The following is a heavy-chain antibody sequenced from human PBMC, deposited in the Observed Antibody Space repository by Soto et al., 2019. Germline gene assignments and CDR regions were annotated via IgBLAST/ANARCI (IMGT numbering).Heavy chain of an antibody. D-gene: IGHD3-10*01. V-gene: IGHV1-69*06. CDR1: GGTLSDHG. Sequence: QVQLEQSGAEVKKPGSSVKVSCKASGGTLSDHGVAWLRQAPGQGLEWMGGTIPVFNTAKYAQKFQGRVTVTADKFTNIAYMELSSLRAEDTAFYFCARGVYGSGNYYTVPSAFDIWGQGKMVIVSS. J-gene: IGHJ3*02. CDR3: ARGVYGSGNYYTVPSAFDI. CDR2: TIPVFNTA.